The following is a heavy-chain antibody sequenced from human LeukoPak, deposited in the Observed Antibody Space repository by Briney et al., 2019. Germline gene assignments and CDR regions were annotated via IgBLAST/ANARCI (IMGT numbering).Heavy chain of an antibody. V-gene: IGHV1-2*04. D-gene: IGHD4-17*01. CDR1: GYTFTSYG. Sequence: ASVKVSCKASGYTFTSYGISWVRQAPGQGLEWMGWINPNSGGTNYAQKFQGWVTMTRDTSISTAYMELSRLRSDDTAVYYCARTDYGDYSFDYWGQGTLVTVSS. J-gene: IGHJ4*02. CDR2: INPNSGGT. CDR3: ARTDYGDYSFDY.